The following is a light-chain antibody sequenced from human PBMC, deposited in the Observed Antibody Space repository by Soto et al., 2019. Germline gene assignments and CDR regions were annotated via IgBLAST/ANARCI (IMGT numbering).Light chain of an antibody. CDR1: QSVSDN. CDR3: QQYGSSGT. V-gene: IGKV3-20*01. Sequence: IVVTQSPDTLSVSPGERATLSCRASQSVSDNVAWYHQKPGQAPRLLIYGPSTRASGVPPRFSGSGSGTDFTLTISRLEPEDFAVYYCQQYGSSGTFGQGTKVDIK. CDR2: GPS. J-gene: IGKJ1*01.